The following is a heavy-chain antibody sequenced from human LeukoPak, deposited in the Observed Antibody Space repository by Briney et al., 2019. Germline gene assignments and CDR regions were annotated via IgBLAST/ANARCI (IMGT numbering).Heavy chain of an antibody. Sequence: SETLSLTCAVYGGSFSGYYWSWIRQPPGKGLEWIGEINHSGSTNYNPSLKSRVTISVDTSKNQFSLKLSSVTAADTAVYYCARAEIAAAGPASTLGNWGQGTLVTVSS. CDR3: ARAEIAAAGPASTLGN. CDR1: GGSFSGYY. D-gene: IGHD6-13*01. CDR2: INHSGST. J-gene: IGHJ4*02. V-gene: IGHV4-34*01.